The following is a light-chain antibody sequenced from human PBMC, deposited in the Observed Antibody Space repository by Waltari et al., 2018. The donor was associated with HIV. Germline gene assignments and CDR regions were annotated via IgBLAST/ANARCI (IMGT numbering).Light chain of an antibody. CDR2: DAS. CDR3: QHRSSWPPLT. CDR1: QSVSSY. J-gene: IGKJ4*01. V-gene: IGKV3-11*01. Sequence: EIVLTQSPVTLSLSPGARVTLSWRASQSVSSYLAWYQQKPGQAPRLLLYDASNRATGIPARFSGSGSGTDFTLTIISLEPEDVAVYYCQHRSSWPPLTFGGGTKVGIK.